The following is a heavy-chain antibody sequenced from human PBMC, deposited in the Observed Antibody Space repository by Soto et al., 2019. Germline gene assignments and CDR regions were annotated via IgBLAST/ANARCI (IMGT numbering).Heavy chain of an antibody. CDR2: IYYNGNT. CDR1: GGSVSSSGYY. Sequence: SETLSLTCTVSGGSVSSSGYYWGWIRQPPGQGLEWIGRIYYNGNTYYNPSVKSRATISIDTSKNQFSLKLSSVTAADTAVYYWARLAIVVVSDYGGQGTLVTVSS. D-gene: IGHD2-21*01. V-gene: IGHV4-39*01. CDR3: ARLAIVVVSDY. J-gene: IGHJ4*02.